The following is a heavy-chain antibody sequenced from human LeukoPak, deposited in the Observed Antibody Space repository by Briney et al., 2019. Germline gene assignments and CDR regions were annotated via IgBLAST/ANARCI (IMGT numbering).Heavy chain of an antibody. CDR3: ARLTFPGLRYDDRRIFDI. Sequence: PSEAQSLTCAVSGASINSDDRSWTRRPPGGGLEWIGYILHSGRSNYDPSLVSRVTLSVDTPRTQFSLRLSSVTAADTAVYYCARLTFPGLRYDDRRIFDIWGQGSVVTVSS. CDR1: GASINSDD. J-gene: IGHJ3*02. D-gene: IGHD3-3*01. V-gene: IGHV4-59*08. CDR2: ILHSGRS.